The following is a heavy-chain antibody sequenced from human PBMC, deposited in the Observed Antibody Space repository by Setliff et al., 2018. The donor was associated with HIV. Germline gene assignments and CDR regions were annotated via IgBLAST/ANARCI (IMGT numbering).Heavy chain of an antibody. Sequence: SETLSLTCTVSGGSISSDDHYWSWIRQPPGKGLEWIGYIYHTGATYYKSSLESRLTISVDTSKNQFSLKLNSVTAADTAVYFCARMSISASVYFDYWGQGSQVTASS. V-gene: IGHV4-30-4*01. J-gene: IGHJ4*02. CDR3: ARMSISASVYFDY. D-gene: IGHD6-25*01. CDR1: GGSISSDDHY. CDR2: IYHTGAT.